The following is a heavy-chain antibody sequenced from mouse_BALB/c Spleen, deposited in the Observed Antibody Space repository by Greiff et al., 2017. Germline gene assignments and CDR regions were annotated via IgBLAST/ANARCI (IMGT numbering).Heavy chain of an antibody. CDR2: ISSGGSYT. Sequence: EVQGVESGGDLVKPGGSLKLSCAASGFTFSSYGMSWVRQTPDKRLEWVATISSGGSYTYYPDSVKGRFTISRDNAKNTLYLQMSSLKSEDTAMYYCARHGYYGNYVYAMDYWGQGTSVTVSS. J-gene: IGHJ4*01. CDR3: ARHGYYGNYVYAMDY. D-gene: IGHD2-1*01. CDR1: GFTFSSYG. V-gene: IGHV5-6*01.